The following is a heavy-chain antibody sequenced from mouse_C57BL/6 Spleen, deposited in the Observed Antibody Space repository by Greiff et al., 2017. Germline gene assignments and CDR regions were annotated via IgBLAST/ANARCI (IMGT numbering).Heavy chain of an antibody. J-gene: IGHJ4*01. V-gene: IGHV1-55*01. CDR2: ISPGSGST. D-gene: IGHD2-4*01. CDR3: AREPGDYDVGYAMDY. Sequence: QVQLQQPGAELVKPGASVKMSCKASGYTFTSYWITWVKQRPGQGLEWIGDISPGSGSTNYNEKFKSKATLTVDTSSSTAYMQLSSLTSEDSAVYYCAREPGDYDVGYAMDYWGQGTSVTVSS. CDR1: GYTFTSYW.